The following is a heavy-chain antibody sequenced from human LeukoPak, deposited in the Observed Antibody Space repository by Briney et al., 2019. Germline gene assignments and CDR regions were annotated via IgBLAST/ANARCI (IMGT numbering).Heavy chain of an antibody. CDR3: ARDEYYGSGNYYYYYYGMVV. Sequence: GGSLRLSCAASGFTFSSYAMHWVRQAPGKGLEWVAVISYDGSNKYYADSVKGRFTISRDNSKNTLYLQMNSLRAEDTAVYYCARDEYYGSGNYYYYYYGMVVWGQGTTVTVSS. J-gene: IGHJ6*02. CDR1: GFTFSSYA. V-gene: IGHV3-30-3*01. CDR2: ISYDGSNK. D-gene: IGHD3-10*01.